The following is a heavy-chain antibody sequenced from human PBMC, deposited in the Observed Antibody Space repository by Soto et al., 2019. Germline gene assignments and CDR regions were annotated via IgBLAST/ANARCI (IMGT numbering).Heavy chain of an antibody. Sequence: ASVKVSCKASGYTFTSYGISWVRQAPGQGLEWMGWISAYNGNTNYAQKLQGRVTMTTDTSTSTAYMELRSLRAEDTAVYYCAKAGPVRVGAPLDYWGQGTLVTVSS. J-gene: IGHJ4*02. CDR2: ISAYNGNT. D-gene: IGHD1-26*01. V-gene: IGHV1-18*01. CDR1: GYTFTSYG. CDR3: AKAGPVRVGAPLDY.